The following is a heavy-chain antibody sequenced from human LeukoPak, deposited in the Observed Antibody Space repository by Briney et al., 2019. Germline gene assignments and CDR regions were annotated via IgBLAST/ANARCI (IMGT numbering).Heavy chain of an antibody. CDR2: IYSGGST. V-gene: IGHV3-53*01. D-gene: IGHD3-9*01. CDR1: GFTVSSNY. CDR3: ASRVLRYFDWPSYYYYYMDV. Sequence: PGGSLRLSCAASGFTVSSNYMSWVRQAPGKGLEWVSVIYSGGSTYYADSVKGRFTISRDNSKNTLYLQMNSLRAEDTAVYYCASRVLRYFDWPSYYYYYMDVWGKGTTVTISS. J-gene: IGHJ6*03.